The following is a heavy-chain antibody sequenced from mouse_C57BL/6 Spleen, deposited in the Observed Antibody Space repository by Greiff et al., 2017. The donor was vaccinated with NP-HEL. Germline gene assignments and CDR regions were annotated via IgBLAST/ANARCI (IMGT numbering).Heavy chain of an antibody. CDR1: GFSFNTYA. Sequence: EVMLVESGGGLVQPKGSLKLSCAASGFSFNTYAMNWVRQAPGKGLEWVARIRSKSNNYATYYADSVKDRFTISRDDSESMLYLQMNNLKTEDTAMYYCVRQYYGSSSAWFAYWGQGTLVTVSA. D-gene: IGHD1-1*01. V-gene: IGHV10-1*01. J-gene: IGHJ3*01. CDR2: IRSKSNNYAT. CDR3: VRQYYGSSSAWFAY.